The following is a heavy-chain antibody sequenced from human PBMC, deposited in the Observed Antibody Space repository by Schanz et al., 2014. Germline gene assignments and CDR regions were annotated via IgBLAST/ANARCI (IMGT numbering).Heavy chain of an antibody. Sequence: VQLVESGGGVVQPGRSLRLSCAASTFTFSSDWMSWVRQAPGKGLEWVANIKKDGSEKYYVDSVKGRFTISRDNAKNSLFLQMNSLRPEDTAVYYCARGRVLESWGQGTLXTVSS. CDR3: ARGRVLES. CDR2: IKKDGSEK. V-gene: IGHV3-7*02. D-gene: IGHD1-1*01. CDR1: TFTFSSDW. J-gene: IGHJ5*02.